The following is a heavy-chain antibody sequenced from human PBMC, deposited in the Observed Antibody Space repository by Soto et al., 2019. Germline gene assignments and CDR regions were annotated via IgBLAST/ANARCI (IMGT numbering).Heavy chain of an antibody. CDR2: IYYSGST. CDR3: ARGVDTAMGHFGY. V-gene: IGHV4-31*03. CDR1: GGSISSGGYY. D-gene: IGHD5-18*01. J-gene: IGHJ4*02. Sequence: QVQLQESGPGLVKPSQTLSLTCTVSGGSISSGGYYWSWIRQHPGKGLAWIGYIYYSGSTCSNPSLMRRVTISVGTSKNQYSLKRSSVTAADTAVDYCARGVDTAMGHFGYWGQGTLVTVSS.